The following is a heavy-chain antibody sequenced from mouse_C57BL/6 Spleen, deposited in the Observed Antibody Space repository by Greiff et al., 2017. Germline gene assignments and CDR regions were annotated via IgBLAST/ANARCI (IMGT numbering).Heavy chain of an antibody. CDR2: IDPSGSET. CDR3: ARGGLYGRSRYFDY. CDR1: GYTFTSYW. D-gene: IGHD1-1*01. J-gene: IGHJ2*01. Sequence: QVQLQQPGAELVRPGSSVKLSCKASGYTFTSYWMHWVKQRPIQGLEWIGNIDPSGSETHYNQKFQDKATLTVDKSSSTAYMQLSSLTSEDSAVDYGARGGLYGRSRYFDYWGQGTTLTVSS. V-gene: IGHV1-52*01.